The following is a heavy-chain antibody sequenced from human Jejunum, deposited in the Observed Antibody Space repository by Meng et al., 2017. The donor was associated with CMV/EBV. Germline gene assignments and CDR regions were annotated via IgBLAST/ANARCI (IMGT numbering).Heavy chain of an antibody. J-gene: IGHJ4*02. CDR3: ARDAPTTYKGGNLDY. CDR2: SAANAEIV. D-gene: IGHD2/OR15-2a*01. CDR1: GFPFSTYE. V-gene: IGHV3-48*03. Sequence: GFPFSTYEMHWVRGAPGKGLEWISFSAANAEIVYYADSVKGRFTISRDNAKNSLYLQMSSLRAEDTAIYYCARDAPTTYKGGNLDYWDQGALVTVSS.